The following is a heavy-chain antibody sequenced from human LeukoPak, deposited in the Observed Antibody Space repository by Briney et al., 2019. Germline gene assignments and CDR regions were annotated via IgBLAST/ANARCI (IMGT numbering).Heavy chain of an antibody. V-gene: IGHV3-23*01. CDR3: AKVPYGWGNYYFGY. Sequence: GGSLRLSCAASGFTFNDYAMTWVRQAPGKGLEWVSVISGSGGRMHYADSVQGRFTISRDNSKNTLYVQMKSLRAEDTAVYYCAKVPYGWGNYYFGYWGQGTLVTVSS. CDR1: GFTFNDYA. J-gene: IGHJ4*02. CDR2: ISGSGGRM. D-gene: IGHD3-10*01.